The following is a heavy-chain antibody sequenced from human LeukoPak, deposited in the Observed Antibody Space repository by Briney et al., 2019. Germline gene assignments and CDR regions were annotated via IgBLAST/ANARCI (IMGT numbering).Heavy chain of an antibody. J-gene: IGHJ4*02. D-gene: IGHD3-10*01. CDR2: INHSGST. CDR3: ARGPLYYYGSGSYLVYFDY. V-gene: IGHV4-34*01. CDR1: GGSFSGYY. Sequence: PSETLSLTCAVYGGSFSGYYWSWIRQPPGKGLEWIGEINHSGSTNYNPSLKSRVTISVDTPMNQFSLKLSSVTAADTAVYYCARGPLYYYGSGSYLVYFDYWGQGTLVTVSS.